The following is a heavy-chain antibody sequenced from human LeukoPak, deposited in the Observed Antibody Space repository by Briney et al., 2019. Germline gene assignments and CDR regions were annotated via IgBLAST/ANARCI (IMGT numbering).Heavy chain of an antibody. CDR1: GFTFSSYA. Sequence: PGGSLRLSCAASGFTFSSYAMSWVRQAPGKGLEWVSAISGSGGSTYYADSVKGRFTISRDNSKNTLYLQMNSLRAEDTAVYYCAKGRMTTVTTTTEFDYWGQGTLVTVSS. CDR3: AKGRMTTVTTTTEFDY. V-gene: IGHV3-23*01. D-gene: IGHD4-17*01. CDR2: ISGSGGST. J-gene: IGHJ4*02.